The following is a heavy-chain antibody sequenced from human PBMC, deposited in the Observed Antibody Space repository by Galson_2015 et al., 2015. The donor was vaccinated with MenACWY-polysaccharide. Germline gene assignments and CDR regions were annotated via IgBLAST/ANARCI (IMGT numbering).Heavy chain of an antibody. CDR1: GFAFSGSP. D-gene: IGHD2-2*01. V-gene: IGHV3-73*01. J-gene: IGHJ4*02. CDR3: TTILPTAASFDY. CDR2: ITTKAKNYAT. Sequence: SLRLSCAASGFAFSGSPIHWVRQASGKGLEWIGRITTKAKNYATESVASVKGRFTISRNDSHNTAYLQMSSLRTEDTAMYYCTTILPTAASFDYWGRGTLVTVSS.